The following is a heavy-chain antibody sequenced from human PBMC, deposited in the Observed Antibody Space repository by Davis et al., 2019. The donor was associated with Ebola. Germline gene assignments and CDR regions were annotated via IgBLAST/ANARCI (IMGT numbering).Heavy chain of an antibody. CDR3: ASLRRTITGMDDGFDL. Sequence: GGSLRLSCKGSGYSFTSYWIGWVRQMPGKGLEWMGIIYPGDSDTRYSPSFQGQVTISADKSISTAYLQWNSLKASDTAMYYCASLRRTITGMDDGFDLWGQGTMVTVSS. V-gene: IGHV5-51*01. CDR1: GYSFTSYW. J-gene: IGHJ3*01. CDR2: IYPGDSDT. D-gene: IGHD1-20*01.